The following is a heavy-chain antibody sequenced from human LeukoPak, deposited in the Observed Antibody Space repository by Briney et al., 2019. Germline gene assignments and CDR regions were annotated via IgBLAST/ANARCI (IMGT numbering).Heavy chain of an antibody. V-gene: IGHV3-11*01. J-gene: IGHJ4*02. D-gene: IGHD6-19*01. CDR3: ARYIRGLYSSGIDY. Sequence: GGSLRLSCAASGFTFSDYYMSWIRQAPGEGLEWVSYIRSSCSTIYYAHSVKRRFTISKDNAKNSLYLPMNSLRAEDTAVYYCARYIRGLYSSGIDYWGQGTLVTVSS. CDR2: IRSSCSTI. CDR1: GFTFSDYY.